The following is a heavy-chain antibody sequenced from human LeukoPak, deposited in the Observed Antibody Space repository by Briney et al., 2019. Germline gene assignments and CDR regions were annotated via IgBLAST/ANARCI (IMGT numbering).Heavy chain of an antibody. CDR2: ITNGGNT. J-gene: IGHJ5*02. V-gene: IGHV3-23*01. Sequence: PGGSLRLSCAASGFTFSSYAMSWVRQAPGKGLEWVSVITNGGNTYYADSVKDRFTIARDNSKNTLFLQMNSLRAEDTAVYYCAKEYSSSWYAVWFDPGGQGTLVTVS. CDR3: AKEYSSSWYAVWFDP. CDR1: GFTFSSYA. D-gene: IGHD6-13*01.